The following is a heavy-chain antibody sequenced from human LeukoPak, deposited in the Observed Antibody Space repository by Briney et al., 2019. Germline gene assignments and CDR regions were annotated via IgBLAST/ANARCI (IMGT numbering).Heavy chain of an antibody. Sequence: ASVKVSCKASGYTFTSYYVHWVRQAPGQGLEWMGIINPSGGSTSYAQKFQGRVTMTRDTSTSTVYMELSSLRSEDTAVYYCARGSDDFWSGYSPSYWGQGTLVTVSS. V-gene: IGHV1-46*01. CDR1: GYTFTSYY. CDR2: INPSGGST. J-gene: IGHJ4*02. D-gene: IGHD3-3*01. CDR3: ARGSDDFWSGYSPSY.